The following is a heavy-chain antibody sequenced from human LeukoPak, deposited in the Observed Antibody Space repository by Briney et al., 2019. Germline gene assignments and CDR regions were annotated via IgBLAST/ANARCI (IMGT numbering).Heavy chain of an antibody. CDR1: GFTFRSYA. CDR2: ISGSAGST. Sequence: GGSLRLSCAASGFTFRSYAMSWVRQTPGKGLEWVSAISGSAGSTYYADSVKDRFSISRDNAKNSLYLQMNSLRAEDTAVYYCARVAPITIFGVVTRDSSSGRDFDYWGQGTLVTVSS. CDR3: ARVAPITIFGVVTRDSSSGRDFDY. D-gene: IGHD3-3*01. V-gene: IGHV3-23*01. J-gene: IGHJ4*02.